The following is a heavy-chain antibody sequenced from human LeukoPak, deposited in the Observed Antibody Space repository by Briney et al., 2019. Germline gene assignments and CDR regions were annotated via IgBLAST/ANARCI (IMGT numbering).Heavy chain of an antibody. CDR2: ITTSSDTI. V-gene: IGHV3-48*04. CDR3: ARVLSGSWDWFDP. D-gene: IGHD3-22*01. CDR1: GFTFSSYS. Sequence: GGSLRLSCAASGFTFSSYSMNWVRQAPGKGLEWISYITTSSDTIYYADSVKGRFTISRDNAKNTVYLQMNSLRAEDTAVYYCARVLSGSWDWFDPWGQGTLVTVSS. J-gene: IGHJ5*02.